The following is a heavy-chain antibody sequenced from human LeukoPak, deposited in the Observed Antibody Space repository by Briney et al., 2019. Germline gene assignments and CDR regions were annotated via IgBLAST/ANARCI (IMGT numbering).Heavy chain of an antibody. CDR3: SREVGVPDIDP. CDR2: ISHSGST. Sequence: SETLSLTCVDLGYSLSVGMSWAWSRQPPGKGLEWIETISHSGSTDYKSTLESRLTISMDTSKNQFSLRLTSVTAADTAVYYCSREVGVPDIDPWGQGTLVTVSS. D-gene: IGHD1-26*01. J-gene: IGHJ5*02. V-gene: IGHV4-38-2*02. CDR1: GYSLSVGMS.